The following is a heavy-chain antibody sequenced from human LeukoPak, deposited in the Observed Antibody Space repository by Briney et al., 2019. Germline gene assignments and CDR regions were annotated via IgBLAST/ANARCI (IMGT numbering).Heavy chain of an antibody. J-gene: IGHJ4*02. Sequence: SETLSLTCTVSGGSITSYYWAWLRQPPGKGLEWIGYVYNSGYSNYNPSLKSRVSMSVDTSKNQFSLRLTSVTAADTAVYYCARHSITSDGARLFDYWGRGTLVTVSS. CDR1: GGSITSYY. D-gene: IGHD2-21*01. CDR2: VYNSGYS. V-gene: IGHV4-59*08. CDR3: ARHSITSDGARLFDY.